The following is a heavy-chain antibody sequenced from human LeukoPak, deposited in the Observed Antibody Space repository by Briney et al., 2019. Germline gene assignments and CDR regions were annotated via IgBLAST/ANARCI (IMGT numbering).Heavy chain of an antibody. D-gene: IGHD4-11*01. J-gene: IGHJ6*03. Sequence: GGSLRLSCAASGFTLSSYAMHWVRQAPGKGLERVAVISYDGSNKYYADSVKGRFTISRDNSKNTLYLQMNSLRAEDTAVYYCAKAGYSDYPYYYYYMDVWGNGTTVTVSS. CDR2: ISYDGSNK. CDR1: GFTLSSYA. V-gene: IGHV3-30-3*01. CDR3: AKAGYSDYPYYYYYMDV.